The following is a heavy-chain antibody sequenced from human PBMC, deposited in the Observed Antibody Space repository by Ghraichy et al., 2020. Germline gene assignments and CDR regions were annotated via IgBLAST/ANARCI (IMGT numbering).Heavy chain of an antibody. V-gene: IGHV3-23*01. CDR2: ISGSGGST. CDR1: GFTFSSYA. D-gene: IGHD3-22*01. Sequence: GGSLRLSCAASGFTFSSYAMSWVRQAPGKGLEWVSAISGSGGSTYYADSVKGRFTISRDNSKNTLYLQMNSLRAEDTAVYYCAKIFRGNVGHDYDSSGYYYNDAFDIWGQGTMVTVSS. J-gene: IGHJ3*02. CDR3: AKIFRGNVGHDYDSSGYYYNDAFDI.